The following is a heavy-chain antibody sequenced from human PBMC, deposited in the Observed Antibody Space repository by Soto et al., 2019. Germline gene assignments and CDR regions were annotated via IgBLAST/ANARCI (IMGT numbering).Heavy chain of an antibody. D-gene: IGHD2-2*01. CDR2: IYHSGST. V-gene: IGHV4-59*12. Sequence: SETLSLTCTVSGGSISSYYWSWIRQPPGKGLEWIGYIYHSGSTNYNPSLKSRVTISVDTSKNQFSLKLSSVTAADTAVYYCARFSFQLFSYYYYVMDVWGQRTTVPGSS. J-gene: IGHJ6*02. CDR3: ARFSFQLFSYYYYVMDV. CDR1: GGSISSYY.